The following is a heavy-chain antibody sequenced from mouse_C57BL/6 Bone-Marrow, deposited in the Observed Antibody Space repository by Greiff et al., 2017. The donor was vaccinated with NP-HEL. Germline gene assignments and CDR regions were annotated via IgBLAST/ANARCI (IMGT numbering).Heavy chain of an antibody. J-gene: IGHJ3*01. V-gene: IGHV1-82*01. CDR3: ARSLLLLMFAY. Sequence: VQLQQPGAELVRPGTSVKISCKASGYAFSSSWMNWVKQRPGKGLEWIGRIYPGDGDTNYNGKFKGKATLTADKSSSTAYMQLSSLTSEDSAVYFCARSLLLLMFAYWGQGTLVTVSA. CDR1: GYAFSSSW. CDR2: IYPGDGDT. D-gene: IGHD1-1*01.